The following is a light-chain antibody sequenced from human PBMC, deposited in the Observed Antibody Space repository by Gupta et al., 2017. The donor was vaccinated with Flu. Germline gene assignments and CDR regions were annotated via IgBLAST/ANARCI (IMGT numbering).Light chain of an antibody. CDR3: QSFDNGLSAWV. CDR1: SSNLGAGYD. J-gene: IGLJ3*02. Sequence: QSVLTQPPSVSGAPWQSIPISCTGTSSNLGAGYDVHWYQQFPGRAPKLLLYGTTKRPSGVPDRFSGSKSGASASLAITGLQADDEAVYYCQSFDNGLSAWVFGGGTKVTVL. CDR2: GTT. V-gene: IGLV1-40*01.